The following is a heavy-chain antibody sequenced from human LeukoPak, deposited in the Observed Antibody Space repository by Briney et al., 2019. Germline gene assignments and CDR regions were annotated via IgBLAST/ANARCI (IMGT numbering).Heavy chain of an antibody. V-gene: IGHV3-21*05. Sequence: GGSLRLSCAASGFTFSTYSMNWVRQAPGKGLEWVSYISSSSSYIYYADSVKGRFTISRDNAKNSLYLQMNSLRAEDTAVYYCARMVAGTFGYFDYWGQGTLVTVSS. D-gene: IGHD6-19*01. J-gene: IGHJ4*02. CDR3: ARMVAGTFGYFDY. CDR1: GFTFSTYS. CDR2: ISSSSSYI.